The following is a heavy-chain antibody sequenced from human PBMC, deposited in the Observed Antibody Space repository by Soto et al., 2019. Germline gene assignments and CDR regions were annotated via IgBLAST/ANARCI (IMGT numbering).Heavy chain of an antibody. CDR1: GFTFSSYD. D-gene: IGHD2-15*01. CDR2: IGTAGDR. CDR3: ARSKECSGGSCYFSAFDI. J-gene: IGHJ3*02. V-gene: IGHV3-13*01. Sequence: EVQLVESGGGLVQPGGSLRLSCAASGFTFSSYDMRWVRQPTGKGLGWVSTIGTAGDRYYPGSVKGRFTISRENAKNSLYLQMNSLRAGDTAVYYCARSKECSGGSCYFSAFDIWGQGTMVTVSS.